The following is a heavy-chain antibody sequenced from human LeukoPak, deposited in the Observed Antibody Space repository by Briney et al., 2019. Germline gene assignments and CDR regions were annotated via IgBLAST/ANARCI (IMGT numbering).Heavy chain of an antibody. J-gene: IGHJ4*02. D-gene: IGHD2-8*01. Sequence: SETLSLTCAVYGGSFSGYYWSWIRQPPGKGLEWIGEINHSGSTNYNPSLNSRVTISVDTSKNQFSLKLSSVTAADTAVYFCARRLGGGYCTDGVCCPDCWGQGALVTVSS. CDR3: ARRLGGGYCTDGVCCPDC. V-gene: IGHV4-34*01. CDR1: GGSFSGYY. CDR2: INHSGST.